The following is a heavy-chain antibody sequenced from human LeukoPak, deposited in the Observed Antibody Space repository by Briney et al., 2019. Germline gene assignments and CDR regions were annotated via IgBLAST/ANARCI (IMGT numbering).Heavy chain of an antibody. J-gene: IGHJ5*02. V-gene: IGHV4-59*01. CDR2: IYYSGST. CDR3: ARAPYDSSGYWFDP. D-gene: IGHD3-22*01. CDR1: GGSISSYY. Sequence: SETLSLTCTVSGGSISSYYWSWIRQPPGKGLEWIGYIYYSGSTNYNPSLKSRVTISVDTSKNQFSLKLSSVTAADTAVYYYARAPYDSSGYWFDPWGQGTLVTVSS.